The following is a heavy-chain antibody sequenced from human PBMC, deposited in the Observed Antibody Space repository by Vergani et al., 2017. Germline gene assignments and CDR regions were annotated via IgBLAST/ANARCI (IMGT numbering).Heavy chain of an antibody. CDR1: GYTFTNYA. D-gene: IGHD1/OR15-1a*01. CDR2: INTNTGNP. Sequence: QVQLVQSGSELKKPGASVQASCRASGYTFTNYAINWLRQAPGQGLEWMGWINTNTGNPTFDRGFTGRFVFSLDTSVSTAYLQIISLKAEDTAVYYCAGGARCITNSCFFHCYYGMDVWGQGTTFTVSS. J-gene: IGHJ6*02. V-gene: IGHV7-4-1*02. CDR3: AGGARCITNSCFFHCYYGMDV.